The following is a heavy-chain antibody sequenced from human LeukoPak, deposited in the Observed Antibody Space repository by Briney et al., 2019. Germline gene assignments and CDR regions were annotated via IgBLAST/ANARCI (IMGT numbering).Heavy chain of an antibody. Sequence: GSLRLSCAASGFTFSSYSMNWVRQAPGKGLEWVSYISSSSSTIYYADSVKGRFTISRDNAKNSLYLQMNSLRAEDTAVYYCARYYYDSSGYYYLDYWGQGTLVTVSS. D-gene: IGHD3-22*01. CDR2: ISSSSSTI. J-gene: IGHJ4*02. CDR3: ARYYYDSSGYYYLDY. V-gene: IGHV3-48*04. CDR1: GFTFSSYS.